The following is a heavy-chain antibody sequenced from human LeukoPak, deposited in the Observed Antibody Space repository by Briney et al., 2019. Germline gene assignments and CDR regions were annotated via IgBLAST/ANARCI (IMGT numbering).Heavy chain of an antibody. V-gene: IGHV4-59*01. CDR1: GDSISSYY. CDR3: ARRGYCSGGSCYSFDY. D-gene: IGHD2-15*01. CDR2: IYYSGST. J-gene: IGHJ4*02. Sequence: SETLSLTCTVSGDSISSYYWTWIRQPPRKGLLYMGHIYYSGSTNYIPSLKSRVTISVDTSKNQFSLKLSSVTAADTAVYYCARRGYCSGGSCYSFDYWGQGTLVTVSS.